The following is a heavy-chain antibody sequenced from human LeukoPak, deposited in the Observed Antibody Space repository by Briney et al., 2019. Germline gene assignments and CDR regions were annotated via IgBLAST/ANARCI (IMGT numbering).Heavy chain of an antibody. CDR1: GGTFSSYA. CDR3: ARDLSRRGYSYVFNYYGMDV. V-gene: IGHV1-69*13. J-gene: IGHJ6*02. CDR2: IIPIFGTA. D-gene: IGHD5-18*01. Sequence: SVKVSCKASGGTFSSYAISWVRQAPGQGLEWMGGIIPIFGTANYAQKFQGRVTITADESTSTAYMELSSLRSEDTAVYYCARDLSRRGYSYVFNYYGMDVWGQGTTVTVSS.